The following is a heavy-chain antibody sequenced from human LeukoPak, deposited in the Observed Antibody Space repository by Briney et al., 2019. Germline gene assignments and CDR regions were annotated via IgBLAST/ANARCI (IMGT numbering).Heavy chain of an antibody. CDR1: GYTFTSYY. CDR3: ARPVVTEGYFDY. D-gene: IGHD2-21*02. J-gene: IGHJ4*02. CDR2: INPSGGST. V-gene: IGHV1-46*01. Sequence: ASVKVSCKASGYTFTSYYMHWVRQAPGQGLEWMGIINPSGGSTSYAQKFQGRVTMTRDMSTSTVYMELSSLRSEDTAVYYCARPVVTEGYFDYWGQGTLVTVSS.